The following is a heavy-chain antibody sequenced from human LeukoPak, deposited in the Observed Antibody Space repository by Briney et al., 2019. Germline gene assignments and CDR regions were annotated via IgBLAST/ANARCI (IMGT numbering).Heavy chain of an antibody. CDR1: GFTFSNAR. Sequence: PGGSLRLSCAASGFTFSNARMSWVRQAPGKGLEWVGRIKSKTDGGTTDYAAPVKGRFTISRDDSKNTLYLQMNSLKTEDTAVYYCTTDYGDYVGAFDIWGQGTMVTVSS. CDR2: IKSKTDGGTT. D-gene: IGHD4-17*01. J-gene: IGHJ3*02. V-gene: IGHV3-15*01. CDR3: TTDYGDYVGAFDI.